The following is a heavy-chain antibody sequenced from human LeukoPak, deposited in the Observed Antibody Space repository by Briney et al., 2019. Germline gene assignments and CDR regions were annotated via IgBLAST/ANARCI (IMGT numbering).Heavy chain of an antibody. CDR1: GGSISSYY. D-gene: IGHD3-22*01. CDR2: IYYSGST. V-gene: IGHV4-59*01. J-gene: IGHJ3*02. Sequence: SETLSLTCTVSGGSISSYYWSWIRQPPGKGLEWIGYIYYSGSTNYNPSLKSRVTISVDTSKNQFSLRLSSVTAADTAVYYCARGGGSYYYDSSGSGAFDIWGQGTMVTVSS. CDR3: ARGGGSYYYDSSGSGAFDI.